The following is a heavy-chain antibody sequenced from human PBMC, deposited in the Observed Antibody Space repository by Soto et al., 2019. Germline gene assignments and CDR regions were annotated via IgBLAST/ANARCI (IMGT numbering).Heavy chain of an antibody. J-gene: IGHJ4*02. V-gene: IGHV3-30*18. CDR3: AKSVYNWNDGFFDY. Sequence: QVQLVESGGGVVQPGRSLRLSCAASGFTFSTYGMHWVGQAPGKGLEWVAVISYDGNNKYYADSVKGRFTISRDNSKNTLYLQMSSLRAGDTAAYYCAKSVYNWNDGFFDYWGQGTLVTVSS. D-gene: IGHD1-1*01. CDR1: GFTFSTYG. CDR2: ISYDGNNK.